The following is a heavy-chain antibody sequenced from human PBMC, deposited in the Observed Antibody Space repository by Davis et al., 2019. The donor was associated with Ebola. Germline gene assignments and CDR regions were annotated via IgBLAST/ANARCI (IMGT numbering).Heavy chain of an antibody. V-gene: IGHV3-30-3*01. J-gene: IGHJ4*02. D-gene: IGHD4-17*01. CDR2: ISYDGSNE. Sequence: PGGSLRFSCAASGFTFSNYAIHWVRQAPGKGLDWVAVISYDGSNEYYADSVKGRFTISRDNSKNTLYLQMKSLRAEDTAVYYCARDIGPRGDYPLDYWGQGILVTVSS. CDR3: ARDIGPRGDYPLDY. CDR1: GFTFSNYA.